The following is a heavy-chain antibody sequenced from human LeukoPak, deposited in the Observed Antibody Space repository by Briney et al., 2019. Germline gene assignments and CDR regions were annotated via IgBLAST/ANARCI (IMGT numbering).Heavy chain of an antibody. J-gene: IGHJ4*02. Sequence: GGSLRLSCAASGFTFSSYGMNWVRQAPGKGLEWVSYISSSGSTIYYADSVKGRFTISRDNAKNSLYLQMNSLRDEDTAVYYCATGRCIAGGLLGYWGQGTLVTVSS. D-gene: IGHD6-13*01. CDR2: ISSSGSTI. V-gene: IGHV3-48*03. CDR1: GFTFSSYG. CDR3: ATGRCIAGGLLGY.